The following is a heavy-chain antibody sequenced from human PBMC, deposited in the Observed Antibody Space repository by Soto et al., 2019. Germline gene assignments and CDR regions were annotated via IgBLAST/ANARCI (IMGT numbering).Heavy chain of an antibody. V-gene: IGHV4-4*02. J-gene: IGHJ6*02. CDR3: ARGGYCSSTSCYHYYYYGMDV. CDR1: GGSISSSNW. CDR2: IYHSGST. Sequence: QVQLQESGPGLVKPSGTLSLTCAVSGGSISSSNWWSWVRQPPGKGLEWIGEIYHSGSTNYNPSLMSRVTISVDKSKNQFSLKLSSVTAADTAVYYCARGGYCSSTSCYHYYYYGMDVWGQGTTVTVSS. D-gene: IGHD2-2*01.